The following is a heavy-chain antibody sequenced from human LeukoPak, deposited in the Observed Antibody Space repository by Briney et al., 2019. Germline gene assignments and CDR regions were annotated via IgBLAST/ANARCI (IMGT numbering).Heavy chain of an antibody. CDR2: IIPIFGTA. J-gene: IGHJ3*02. D-gene: IGHD6-6*01. Sequence: SVKVSCKASGGTFSSYAISWVRQAPGQGLEWMGGIIPIFGTANYAQKFQGRVTITTDESTSTAYMELSSLRSEDTAVYYCATTGEYSSSSSFVDIWGQGTMVTVSS. CDR3: ATTGEYSSSSSFVDI. CDR1: GGTFSSYA. V-gene: IGHV1-69*05.